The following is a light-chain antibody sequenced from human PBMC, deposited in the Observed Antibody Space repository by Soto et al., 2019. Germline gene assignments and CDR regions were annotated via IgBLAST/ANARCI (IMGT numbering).Light chain of an antibody. CDR2: EVS. V-gene: IGLV2-14*02. CDR1: SSDVGSYNL. J-gene: IGLJ2*01. Sequence: QSALTRPASVSGSPGQSITISCTGTSSDVGSYNLVSWYQHHPGKAPKLMIFEVSNRPSGVSNRFSGSKSGNTASLTISGLQAEDEADYFCSSYTSSSTLVFGGGTKLTVL. CDR3: SSYTSSSTLV.